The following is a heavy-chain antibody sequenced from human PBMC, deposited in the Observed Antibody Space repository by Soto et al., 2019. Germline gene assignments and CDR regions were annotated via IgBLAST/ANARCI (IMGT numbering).Heavy chain of an antibody. D-gene: IGHD4-17*01. V-gene: IGHV4-39*01. CDR1: GGSISSSSYY. CDR2: IYYSGST. Sequence: QLQLQESGPGLVKPSETLSLTCTVSGGSISSSSYYWGWIRQPPGKGLEWIGSIYYSGSTYYNPSLTRRVTISVDTSKSQFSLKLSSVTAADTAVYYCARHDYGGLNWFDPWGQGTLVTVSS. J-gene: IGHJ5*02. CDR3: ARHDYGGLNWFDP.